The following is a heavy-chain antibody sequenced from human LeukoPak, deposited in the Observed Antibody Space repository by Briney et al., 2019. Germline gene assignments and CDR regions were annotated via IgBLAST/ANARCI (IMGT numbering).Heavy chain of an antibody. CDR1: GGSISSGSYY. CDR3: ARDNDYYDFLTDSSIGGNWFDP. CDR2: IYTSGST. Sequence: PSETLSLTCAVSGGSISSGSYYWSWIRQPAGKGLEWIGRIYTSGSTNYNPSLKSRVTISVDTSKKQFSLKLSSVTAADTAVYYCARDNDYYDFLTDSSIGGNWFDPWGQGTLVTVSS. V-gene: IGHV4-61*02. D-gene: IGHD3/OR15-3a*01. J-gene: IGHJ5*02.